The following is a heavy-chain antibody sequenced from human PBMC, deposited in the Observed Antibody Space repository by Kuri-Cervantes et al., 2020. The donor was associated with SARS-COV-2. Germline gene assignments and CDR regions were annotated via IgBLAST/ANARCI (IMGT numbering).Heavy chain of an antibody. D-gene: IGHD3-22*01. CDR3: AGQDDYDRSGLTWAFDI. Sequence: SVKVSCKPSGGTLSTYAITWVRQAPGQGLEWIGGIIPFVTSPSYAQKFQGRVTIATDASTGTAYMELSSLISEDTAMYYCAGQDDYDRSGLTWAFDIWGHGTMVTVSS. CDR2: IIPFVTSP. V-gene: IGHV1-69*05. CDR1: GGTLSTYA. J-gene: IGHJ3*02.